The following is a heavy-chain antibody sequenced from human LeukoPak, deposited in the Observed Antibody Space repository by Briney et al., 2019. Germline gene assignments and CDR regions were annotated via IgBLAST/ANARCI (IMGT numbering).Heavy chain of an antibody. CDR3: VRSLGGTYPFDFDF. CDR1: GGSISSSFYY. Sequence: SETLSLTCSVSGGSISSSFYYRNWIRQPPGKGLEWIGYISYSGSTYYNPSLKSRVTISVDTSKNQFSLKLSSVTAADTAVYYCVRSLGGTYPFDFDFWGQGTLVTVSS. J-gene: IGHJ4*02. V-gene: IGHV4-30-4*08. CDR2: ISYSGST. D-gene: IGHD3-16*01.